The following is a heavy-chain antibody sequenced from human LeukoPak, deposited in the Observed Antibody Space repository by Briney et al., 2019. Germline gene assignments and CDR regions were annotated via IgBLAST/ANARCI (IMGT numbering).Heavy chain of an antibody. J-gene: IGHJ4*02. V-gene: IGHV3-23*01. CDR1: GFTFSNYA. D-gene: IGHD5-12*01. CDR2: VYGSGDRT. CDR3: AKDFAPDTGYDFDY. Sequence: GGSLRLSCGASGFTFSNYAMSWVRQAPGKGLEWLSTVYGSGDRTSHADSVKGRFTISRDNSKNTLYLQMNSLRAEDTAVYYCAKDFAPDTGYDFDYWGQGTLVTVSS.